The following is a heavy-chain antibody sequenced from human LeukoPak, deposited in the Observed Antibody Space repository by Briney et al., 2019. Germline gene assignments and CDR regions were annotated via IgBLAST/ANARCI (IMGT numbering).Heavy chain of an antibody. V-gene: IGHV3-23*01. CDR1: RLTFNSNA. J-gene: IGHJ4*02. CDR3: ARESHRNSNDY. D-gene: IGHD4-23*01. Sequence: GGSLRLSCVVSRLTFNSNAMYWVRQAPGKGLEWVSGISVSGGSEYYADSEKGRFSVSRDNAKNSLYLQMNSLRAEDTAVYYCARESHRNSNDYWGQGTLVTVPS. CDR2: ISVSGGSE.